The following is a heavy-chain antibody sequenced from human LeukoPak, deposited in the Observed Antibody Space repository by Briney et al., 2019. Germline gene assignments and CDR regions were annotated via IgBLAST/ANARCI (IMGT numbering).Heavy chain of an antibody. D-gene: IGHD3-3*01. CDR1: GYTFTSYD. CDR2: MNPNSGNT. V-gene: IGHV1-8*03. CDR3: ARDHPITIFGVVIPPHAFDI. Sequence: ASVKVSCKASGYTFTSYDINWVRQATGQGLEWMGWMNPNSGNTGYAQKFQGRVTITADESTSTAYMELSSLRSEDTAVYYCARDHPITIFGVVIPPHAFDIWGQGTMVTVSS. J-gene: IGHJ3*02.